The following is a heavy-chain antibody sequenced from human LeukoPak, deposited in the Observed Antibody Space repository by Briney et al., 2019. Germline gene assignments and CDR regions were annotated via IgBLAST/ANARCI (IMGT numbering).Heavy chain of an antibody. CDR2: ISSSSSYI. V-gene: IGHV3-21*01. D-gene: IGHD3-10*01. CDR1: GFTFSSYS. Sequence: GGSLRLSCAASGFTFSSYSMNWVRQAPGKGLEWVSSISSSSSYIYYADSVKGRFTISRDNAKNTLYLQMNSLRVEDTAVYYCARDYGRSRDYGMDVWGPGTTVTVSS. CDR3: ARDYGRSRDYGMDV. J-gene: IGHJ6*02.